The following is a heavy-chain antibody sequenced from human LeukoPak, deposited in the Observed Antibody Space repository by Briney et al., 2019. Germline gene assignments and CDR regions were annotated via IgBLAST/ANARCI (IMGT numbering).Heavy chain of an antibody. CDR2: INTNTGNP. CDR1: GYTFTTIG. CDR3: ARDYSSSWGGFDP. J-gene: IGHJ5*02. D-gene: IGHD6-13*01. Sequence: ASVKVSCKASGYTFTTIGISWVRQAPGQGLEWMGWINTNTGNPTYAQGFTGRFVFSLDTSVSTAYLQISSLEAADTAVYYCARDYSSSWGGFDPWSQGTLVTVSS. V-gene: IGHV7-4-1*02.